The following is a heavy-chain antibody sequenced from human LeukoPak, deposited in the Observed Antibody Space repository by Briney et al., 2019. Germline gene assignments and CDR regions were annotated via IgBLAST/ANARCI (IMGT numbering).Heavy chain of an antibody. CDR3: ARDVDTAVTRNAYHFDY. CDR2: IIPIFGTA. D-gene: IGHD5-18*01. CDR1: GGTFSSYA. V-gene: IGHV1-69*01. J-gene: IGHJ4*02. Sequence: SVKVSCKASGGTFSSYAISWVRQAPGQGLEWMGGIIPIFGTANYAQKFQGRVTITADESTSTAYMELSSLRSEDTAVYYCARDVDTAVTRNAYHFDYWGQGTLVTVSS.